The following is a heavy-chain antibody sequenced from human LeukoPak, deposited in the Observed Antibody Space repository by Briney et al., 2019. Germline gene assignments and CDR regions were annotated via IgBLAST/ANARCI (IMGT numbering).Heavy chain of an antibody. Sequence: ASVKVSCRASGYTFTNFGISWVRQAPGQGLEWMGWITAYNGNTNHAQNLQGRVTMTTDTSTSTAYMELRSLRSDDTAVYYCARDGRMSSGWRFDFWGQGTLVTVSS. CDR2: ITAYNGNT. D-gene: IGHD6-19*01. J-gene: IGHJ4*02. CDR1: GYTFTNFG. V-gene: IGHV1-18*01. CDR3: ARDGRMSSGWRFDF.